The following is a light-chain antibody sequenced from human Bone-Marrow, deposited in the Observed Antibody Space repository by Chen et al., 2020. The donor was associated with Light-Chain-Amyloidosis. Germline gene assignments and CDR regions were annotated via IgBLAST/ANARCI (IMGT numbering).Light chain of an antibody. CDR2: EVS. CDR1: SSDVGSYNL. CDR3: FSYAGSSTSWV. J-gene: IGLJ3*02. V-gene: IGLV2-23*02. Sequence: QSALTQPASVSGSPGQSITISCTGTSSDVGSYNLVSWYQQHPGKAPKLMIYEVSKRPSGVSNRFSGSKSGNTASLTISGLQAEDEADYYCFSYAGSSTSWVFGGGTKLTVL.